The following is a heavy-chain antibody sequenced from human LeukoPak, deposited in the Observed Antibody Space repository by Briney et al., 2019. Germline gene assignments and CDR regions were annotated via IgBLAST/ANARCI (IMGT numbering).Heavy chain of an antibody. Sequence: GGSLRLSCAASGFTFSSYEMNWVRQAPGKGLEWVSSISGSDGTTYYADSVKGRFTISRDNSKYTLSLQMNSLRAEDTAVYYCAKVDNWRYGHHDFWGQGTLVTVSS. D-gene: IGHD1-1*01. CDR1: GFTFSSYE. CDR2: ISGSDGTT. J-gene: IGHJ4*02. V-gene: IGHV3-23*01. CDR3: AKVDNWRYGHHDF.